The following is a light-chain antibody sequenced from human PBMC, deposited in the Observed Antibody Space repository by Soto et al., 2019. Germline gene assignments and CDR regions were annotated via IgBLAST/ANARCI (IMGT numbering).Light chain of an antibody. Sequence: DIQMTQSPSTLSASVGDRVTITCRASQSFTRWLAWYQQKPGKAPNLLIYAASSLQSGVPSRFSGSGSGTDFTLTINSLHPEDFATYYCQQSYSTPITFGQGTRLEIK. V-gene: IGKV1-39*01. CDR3: QQSYSTPIT. J-gene: IGKJ5*01. CDR1: QSFTRW. CDR2: AAS.